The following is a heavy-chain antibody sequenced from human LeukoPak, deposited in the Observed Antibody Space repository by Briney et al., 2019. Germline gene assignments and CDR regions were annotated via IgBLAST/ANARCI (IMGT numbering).Heavy chain of an antibody. CDR1: GGSISSYY. J-gene: IGHJ4*02. Sequence: PSETLSLTCTVSGGSISSYYWGWIRQSPGKGLEWIGYIYYSGSTNYNPSLKSRVTISVDTSKNQFSLKLTPVTAADTAVYYCARHGYYYDSSGLPPGFDYWGQGTLVTVSS. CDR2: IYYSGST. D-gene: IGHD3-22*01. CDR3: ARHGYYYDSSGLPPGFDY. V-gene: IGHV4-59*08.